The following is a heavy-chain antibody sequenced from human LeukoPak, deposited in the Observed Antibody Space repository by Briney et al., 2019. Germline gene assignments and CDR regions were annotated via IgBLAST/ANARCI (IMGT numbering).Heavy chain of an antibody. CDR1: GFTFNNYG. V-gene: IGHV3-30*02. Sequence: GGSLRLSCAASGFTFNNYGVQWVRQAPGKGLEWVAFIRYAGSHKYYADSVKGRFTISTDTSKSTLYLQMNSLRAEDTAVYYCAKDWLEYQMVSTSPGDYWGQGTLVTVSS. CDR3: AKDWLEYQMVSTSPGDY. CDR2: IRYAGSHK. D-gene: IGHD2/OR15-2a*01. J-gene: IGHJ4*02.